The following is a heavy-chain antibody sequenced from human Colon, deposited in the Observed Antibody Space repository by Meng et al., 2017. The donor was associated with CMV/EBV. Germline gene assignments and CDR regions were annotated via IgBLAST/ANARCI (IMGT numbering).Heavy chain of an antibody. CDR3: ARDPRNKGLDP. CDR2: INGPATAV. Sequence: GGSLRLSCKGSGYSFTSYWIGWVRQMPGKGLEWISHINGPATAVYYANSVKGRFTISRDNAQNSLYLQMDSLRVEDSAVYYCARDPRNKGLDPWGQGTMV. CDR1: GYSFTSYW. V-gene: IGHV3-11*01. J-gene: IGHJ5*02.